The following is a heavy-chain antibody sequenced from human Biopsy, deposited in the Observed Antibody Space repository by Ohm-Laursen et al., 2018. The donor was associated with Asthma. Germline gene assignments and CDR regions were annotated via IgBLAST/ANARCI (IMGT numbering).Heavy chain of an antibody. J-gene: IGHJ3*02. Sequence: ASVKVSCKASGYTFINYAIHWVRQAPGHSLEWMGWINAANGNTKYSQKFRGRLTISRDTSASTAYMDLSSPRSEDTAVYYCARTYFDFLTGQVHDAFAMWGQGTMVTVSS. V-gene: IGHV1-3*01. CDR1: GYTFINYA. CDR2: INAANGNT. D-gene: IGHD3-9*01. CDR3: ARTYFDFLTGQVHDAFAM.